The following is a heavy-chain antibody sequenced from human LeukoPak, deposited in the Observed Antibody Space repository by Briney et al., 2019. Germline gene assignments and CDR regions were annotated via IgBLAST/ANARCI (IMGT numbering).Heavy chain of an antibody. CDR3: ARIQAIAVAGRLLGGYGMDV. CDR1: GITFRTSS. V-gene: IGHV3-21*04. D-gene: IGHD6-19*01. CDR2: ISSSGTYM. Sequence: GGSLRLSCTVSGITFRTSSFNWVRQVPGKGLEWVSSISSSGTYMYYSDSVEGRFTISRDNAKNSVFLQMDSLRAEDTAVYYCARIQAIAVAGRLLGGYGMDVWGQGTTVTVSS. J-gene: IGHJ6*02.